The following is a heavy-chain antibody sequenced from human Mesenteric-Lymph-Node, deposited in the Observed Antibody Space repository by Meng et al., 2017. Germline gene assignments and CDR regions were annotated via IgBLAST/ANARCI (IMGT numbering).Heavy chain of an antibody. CDR1: GLTFRRFS. V-gene: IGHV3-64*02. Sequence: VPRVQSGQGLVQAGKCLSLFCRASGLTFRRFSMHGVRQVPGDGIEYVSAISSNGGSTYYADSVKGRFTISRDNSKNSLYLKMNSLRSEDTALYYCAKDMGLGALPGLWGRGMLVSVSS. CDR2: ISSNGGST. J-gene: IGHJ2*01. D-gene: IGHD2-15*01. CDR3: AKDMGLGALPGL.